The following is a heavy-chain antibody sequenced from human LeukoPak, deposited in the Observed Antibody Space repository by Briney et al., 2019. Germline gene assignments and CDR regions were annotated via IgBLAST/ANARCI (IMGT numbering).Heavy chain of an antibody. CDR1: GFTVGSNY. CDR2: IYSGGIT. CDR3: ARDLGTVVTPGYYYYYGMDV. Sequence: PGGSLRLSCAASGFTVGSNYMTWVRQAPGKGLEWVSVIYSGGITYYADSVKGRFTISRDNSKNTLYLQMNSLRAGDTAVYYCARDLGTVVTPGYYYYYGMDVWGQGTTVTVSS. D-gene: IGHD4-23*01. V-gene: IGHV3-66*01. J-gene: IGHJ6*02.